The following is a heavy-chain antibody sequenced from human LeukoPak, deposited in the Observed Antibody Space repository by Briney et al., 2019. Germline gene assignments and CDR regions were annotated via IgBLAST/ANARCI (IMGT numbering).Heavy chain of an antibody. D-gene: IGHD2-21*02. Sequence: SETLSLTCTVSGGSISSGDYYWSWICQPPGKGLEWIGYIYYSGSTYYNPSLKSRVTISVDTSKNQFSLKLSSVTAADTAVYYCAWLSYCGGDCYHDYWGQGTLVTVSS. CDR2: IYYSGST. CDR3: AWLSYCGGDCYHDY. CDR1: GGSISSGDYY. J-gene: IGHJ4*02. V-gene: IGHV4-30-4*01.